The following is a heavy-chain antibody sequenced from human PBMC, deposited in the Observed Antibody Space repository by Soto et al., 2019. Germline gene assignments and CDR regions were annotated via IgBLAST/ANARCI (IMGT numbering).Heavy chain of an antibody. CDR1: GGSFSGYY. D-gene: IGHD6-19*01. Sequence: QVQLQQWGAGLLKPSETLSLTCAVYGGSFSGYYWSWIRQPPGKGLEWIGEINHSGSTNYNPSLMSRVTISVDTSKNQFSLKLSSVTAADTAGYYCARKNGYSSGWYVYGMDVWGQGTTVTVSS. V-gene: IGHV4-34*01. CDR2: INHSGST. CDR3: ARKNGYSSGWYVYGMDV. J-gene: IGHJ6*02.